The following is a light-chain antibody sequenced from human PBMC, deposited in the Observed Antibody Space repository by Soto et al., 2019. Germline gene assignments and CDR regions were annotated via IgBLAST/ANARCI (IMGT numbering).Light chain of an antibody. CDR2: RAS. CDR3: QQYGRSPPYT. Sequence: IVMTQSPATLSVSPWERATLSCMASQNIYSNVSWYQQRPVQAPRLLIYRASTRATGIPDRFSGSGSGTDFTLTISRLEPEDFAVYYCQQYGRSPPYTFGPGTKVD. J-gene: IGKJ3*01. CDR1: QNIYSN. V-gene: IGKV3-20*01.